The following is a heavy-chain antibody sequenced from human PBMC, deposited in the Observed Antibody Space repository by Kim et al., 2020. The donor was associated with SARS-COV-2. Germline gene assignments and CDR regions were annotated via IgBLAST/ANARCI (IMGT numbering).Heavy chain of an antibody. CDR2: INPNSGVT. Sequence: ASVKVSCKASGYTFTGYYIHWVRQAPGQGLEWMGWINPNSGVTKYAEKFQGRVTMTRDTSINTAYMELSRLRSDDTAMYYCTRDLAIRPTGGYNWFDPWGQGTLVSVSS. D-gene: IGHD3-10*01. CDR1: GYTFTGYY. V-gene: IGHV1-2*02. J-gene: IGHJ5*02. CDR3: TRDLAIRPTGGYNWFDP.